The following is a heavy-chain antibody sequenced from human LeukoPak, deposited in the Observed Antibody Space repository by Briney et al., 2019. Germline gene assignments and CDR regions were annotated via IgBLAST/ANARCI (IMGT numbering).Heavy chain of an antibody. CDR3: ARASQTTVTNWFDP. CDR1: GGSISSSIYY. D-gene: IGHD4-17*01. Sequence: PSETLSLTCTVSGGSISSSIYYWGWIRQPPGKGLEWIGYIYYSGSTNYNPSLKSRVTISVDTSKNQFSLKLSSVTAADTAVYYCARASQTTVTNWFDPWGQGTLVTVSS. V-gene: IGHV4-61*05. CDR2: IYYSGST. J-gene: IGHJ5*02.